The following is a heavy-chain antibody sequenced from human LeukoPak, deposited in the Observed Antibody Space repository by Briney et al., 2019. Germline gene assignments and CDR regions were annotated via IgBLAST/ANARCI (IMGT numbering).Heavy chain of an antibody. D-gene: IGHD3-10*01. V-gene: IGHV4-59*08. Sequence: SETLSLTCTVSGGSISSYYWSWIRQPPGKGLEWIGYIYYSGSTNYNPSLKSRVTISVDTSKNQFSLKLSSVTAADTAVYYCARHISLFREAAGDAFDIWGQGTMVTVSS. CDR2: IYYSGST. J-gene: IGHJ3*02. CDR3: ARHISLFREAAGDAFDI. CDR1: GGSISSYY.